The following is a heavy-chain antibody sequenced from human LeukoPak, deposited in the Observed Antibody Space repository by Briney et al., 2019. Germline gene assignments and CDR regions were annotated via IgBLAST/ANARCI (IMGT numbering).Heavy chain of an antibody. J-gene: IGHJ4*02. CDR1: GGSFSGYY. Sequence: SETLSLTCAVYGGSFSGYYWSWIRQPPGKGLEWIGEINHSGSTNYNPSLKSRVTISVGTSKNQFSLKLSSVTAADTAVYYCAGKRYYFDYWGQGTLVTVSS. CDR2: INHSGST. D-gene: IGHD5-24*01. CDR3: AGKRYYFDY. V-gene: IGHV4-34*01.